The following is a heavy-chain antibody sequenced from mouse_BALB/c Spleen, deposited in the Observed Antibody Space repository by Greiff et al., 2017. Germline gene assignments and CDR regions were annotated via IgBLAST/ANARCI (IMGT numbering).Heavy chain of an antibody. CDR3: ARTGLYYGSSFDY. CDR1: GYTFTSYW. CDR2: IDPSDSYT. Sequence: QVQLQQPGAELVKPGASVKLSCKASGYTFTSYWMHWVKQRPGQGLEWIGEIDPSDSYTNYNQKFKGKATLTVDKSSSTAYMQLSSLTSEDSAVYYCARTGLYYGSSFDYWGQGTTLTVSS. J-gene: IGHJ2*01. V-gene: IGHV1-69*02. D-gene: IGHD1-1*01.